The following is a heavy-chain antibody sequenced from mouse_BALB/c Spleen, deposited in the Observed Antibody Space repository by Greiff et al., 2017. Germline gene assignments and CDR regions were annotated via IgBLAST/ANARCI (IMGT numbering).Heavy chain of an antibody. J-gene: IGHJ4*01. V-gene: IGHV5-6*01. CDR1: GFTFSSYG. CDR3: ARMAY. Sequence: EVMLVESGGDLVKPGGSLKLSCAASGFTFSSYGMSWVRQTPDKRLEWVATISSGGSYTYYPDSVKGRFTISRDNAKNTLYLQMSSLKSEDTAMYYCARMAYWGQGTSVTVSA. CDR2: ISSGGSYT.